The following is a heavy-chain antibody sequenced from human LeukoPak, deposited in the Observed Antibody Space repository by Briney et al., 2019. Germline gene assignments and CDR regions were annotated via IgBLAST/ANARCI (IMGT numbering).Heavy chain of an antibody. CDR3: AKGYYDSSGYYYAMDWYFDL. D-gene: IGHD3-22*01. J-gene: IGHJ2*01. CDR2: ISGSGGST. Sequence: GGSLRLSCAASGFTFSSYSTNWVRQAPGKGLEWVSAISGSGGSTYYADSVKGRFTISRDNSKNTLYLQMSSLRAEDTAVYYCAKGYYDSSGYYYAMDWYFDLWGRGTLVTVSS. V-gene: IGHV3-23*01. CDR1: GFTFSSYS.